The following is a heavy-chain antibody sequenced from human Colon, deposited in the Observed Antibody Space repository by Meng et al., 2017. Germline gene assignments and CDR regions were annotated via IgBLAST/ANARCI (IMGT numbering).Heavy chain of an antibody. CDR3: TRRYCSSTSCTNDY. D-gene: IGHD2-2*01. CDR2: ISSSGSTT. Sequence: GESLKISCAASGFTFSTYEMNWVRQAPGNGLEWVSFISSSGSTTYYADSVKGRFTISRDNAKNSLYLQLNSLRVEDTAVYYCTRRYCSSTSCTNDYWGQGTRVTVSS. V-gene: IGHV3-48*03. J-gene: IGHJ4*02. CDR1: GFTFSTYE.